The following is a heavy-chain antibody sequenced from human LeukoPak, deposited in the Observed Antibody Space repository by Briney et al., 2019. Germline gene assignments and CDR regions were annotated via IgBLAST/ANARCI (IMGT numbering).Heavy chain of an antibody. CDR2: IIPILGIA. D-gene: IGHD1-26*01. Sequence: ASVKVSCKASGGTFSSYAISWVRQAPGQGLEWMGRIIPILGIANYAQKFQGRVTITADKSTSTAYMELSSLRSEDTAVYYCAIVVPSGSYYALDYWGQGTLVTVSS. CDR1: GGTFSSYA. V-gene: IGHV1-69*04. J-gene: IGHJ4*02. CDR3: AIVVPSGSYYALDY.